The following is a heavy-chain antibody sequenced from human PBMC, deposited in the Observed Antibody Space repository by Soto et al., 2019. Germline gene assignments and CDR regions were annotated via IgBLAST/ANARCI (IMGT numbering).Heavy chain of an antibody. CDR3: ARNNSSSWYGGFDY. D-gene: IGHD6-13*01. J-gene: IGHJ4*02. V-gene: IGHV4-34*01. CDR2: INHSGST. Sequence: SETLSLTCAVYGGSFSGYYWSWIRQPPGKGLEWIGEINHSGSTNYNPSLKSRVTISVDTSKNQFSLKLSSVTAADTAVYYCARNNSSSWYGGFDYWGQGTLVTVSS. CDR1: GGSFSGYY.